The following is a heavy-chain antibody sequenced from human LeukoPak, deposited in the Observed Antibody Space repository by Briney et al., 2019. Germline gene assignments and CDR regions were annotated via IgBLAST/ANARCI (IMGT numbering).Heavy chain of an antibody. CDR2: ISSSGSSI. V-gene: IGHV3-21*01. J-gene: IGHJ4*02. D-gene: IGHD6-19*01. CDR3: ARDTRIAVAGLFDY. Sequence: GGSLRLSCAASEFTFTSYELNWVRQAPGKGLEWVSSISSSGSSIYYADSVKGRFTISRDNAKNSLYLQMNSLRAEDTAVYYCARDTRIAVAGLFDYWGQGTLVTVSS. CDR1: EFTFTSYE.